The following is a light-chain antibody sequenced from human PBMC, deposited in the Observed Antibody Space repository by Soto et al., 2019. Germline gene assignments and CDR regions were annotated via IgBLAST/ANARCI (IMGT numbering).Light chain of an antibody. CDR1: QSISSW. J-gene: IGKJ1*01. Sequence: DIQMTQSPSTLPASVGDRVTITCRASQSISSWLAWYQQKPGKAPKLLIYKASNLESGVPSRFSGSGSGTEFALTISSLQPDDFATYYCQQYNDYQWTFGQGTKVEVK. CDR3: QQYNDYQWT. CDR2: KAS. V-gene: IGKV1-5*03.